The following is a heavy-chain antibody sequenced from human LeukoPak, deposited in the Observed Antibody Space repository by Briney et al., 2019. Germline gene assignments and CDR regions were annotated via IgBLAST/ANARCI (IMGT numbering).Heavy chain of an antibody. Sequence: ASVKVSCKASGYTFTNYGISWVRQAPGQGLEWMAWISANNGETRYAQNLQGRVTMTTDTSTSTAYMELRSLRSDDTAVYYCARELGRWLQYDYWGQGTLVTVSS. J-gene: IGHJ4*02. CDR1: GYTFTNYG. D-gene: IGHD5-24*01. V-gene: IGHV1-18*04. CDR3: ARELGRWLQYDY. CDR2: ISANNGET.